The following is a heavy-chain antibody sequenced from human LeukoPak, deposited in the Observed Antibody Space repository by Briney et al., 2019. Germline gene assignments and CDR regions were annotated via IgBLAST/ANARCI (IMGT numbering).Heavy chain of an antibody. Sequence: GGSLRLSCAASGFTFSSYSMKWVRQAPEKGLEWVSYISSTGSTIYYADSVKGRFSISRDNAIDSLYLEMNSLRVEDTAVYYCVRDGGFPGTTGTFEIWGQGTMVTVSS. CDR2: ISSTGSTI. D-gene: IGHD1-7*01. CDR3: VRDGGFPGTTGTFEI. CDR1: GFTFSSYS. J-gene: IGHJ3*02. V-gene: IGHV3-48*04.